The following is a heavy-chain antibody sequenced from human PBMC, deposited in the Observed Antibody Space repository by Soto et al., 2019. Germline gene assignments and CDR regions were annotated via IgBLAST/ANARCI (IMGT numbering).Heavy chain of an antibody. V-gene: IGHV4-61*01. D-gene: IGHD2-8*02. Sequence: PSETLSLTCTVSGGSVSSESHYWGWIRQTPGKGLEWIGYIYYTGSTNYNPSLKGRVTMSVDTSRDQVSLRLRSVTRADTAVYYCARDQYYFRTGYSYYSTDVRGDGIKVSVS. CDR3: ARDQYYFRTGYSYYSTDV. CDR1: GGSVSSESHY. CDR2: IYYTGST. J-gene: IGHJ6*02.